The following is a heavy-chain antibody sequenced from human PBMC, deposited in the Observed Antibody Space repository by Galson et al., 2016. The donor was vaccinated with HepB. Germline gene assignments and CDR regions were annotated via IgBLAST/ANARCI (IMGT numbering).Heavy chain of an antibody. V-gene: IGHV4-4*02. Sequence: SETLSLTCTVSGASISSANSWSWVRQSPGKGLEWIGEVSVSGTTNFNPSLKSQLTLSVDKSKNQFYLQLTSATAADTAMYYCARPTYYYGSGYHFDYWGQGTPVTVSS. J-gene: IGHJ4*02. D-gene: IGHD3-10*01. CDR1: GASISSANS. CDR3: ARPTYYYGSGYHFDY. CDR2: VSVSGTT.